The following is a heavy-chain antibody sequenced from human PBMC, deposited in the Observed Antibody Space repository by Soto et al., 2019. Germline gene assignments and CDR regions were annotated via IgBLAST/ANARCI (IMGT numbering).Heavy chain of an antibody. V-gene: IGHV3-30*18. Sequence: PVGSLRLSCSASGFPFSSYGMHWVRQAPGKGLEWVAVISYDGSNKYYADTVKGRFTISRDNSKNTLYLQMNSLRAEDTAVYYCAKVQVEDSSGWYNWFDPWGQGTLVTVSS. CDR1: GFPFSSYG. D-gene: IGHD6-19*01. CDR3: AKVQVEDSSGWYNWFDP. J-gene: IGHJ5*02. CDR2: ISYDGSNK.